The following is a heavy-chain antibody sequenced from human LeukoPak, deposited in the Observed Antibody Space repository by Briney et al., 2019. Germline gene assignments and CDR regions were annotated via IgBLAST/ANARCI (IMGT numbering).Heavy chain of an antibody. Sequence: GGSLRLSCAASGFTFSSYGMHWVRQAPGKGLEWVAVIWYDGSNKYYADSVKGRFTISRDNSKNTLYLQMNSLRAEDTAVYYCARDFCSGGSCGFDYWGQGTLVTVSS. CDR1: GFTFSSYG. CDR3: ARDFCSGGSCGFDY. V-gene: IGHV3-33*01. CDR2: IWYDGSNK. D-gene: IGHD2-15*01. J-gene: IGHJ4*02.